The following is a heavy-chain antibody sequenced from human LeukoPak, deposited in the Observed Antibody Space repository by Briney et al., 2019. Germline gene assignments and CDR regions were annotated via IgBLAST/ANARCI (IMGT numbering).Heavy chain of an antibody. Sequence: GGSQRLPCAASGFSFSYYYMSWIRQAPGKGLEWVSYMSSSGDTIYYADSVKGRFTISRDNAKNSLFQQMNSLRAEDTAVYYCVTGPTRTYSVYWGQGTLVTVSS. D-gene: IGHD2-15*01. CDR2: MSSSGDTI. CDR1: GFSFSYYY. V-gene: IGHV3-11*04. CDR3: VTGPTRTYSVY. J-gene: IGHJ4*02.